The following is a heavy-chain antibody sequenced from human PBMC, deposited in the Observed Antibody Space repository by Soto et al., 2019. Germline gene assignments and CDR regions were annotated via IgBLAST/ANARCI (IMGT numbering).Heavy chain of an antibody. CDR3: AKEFDDYGGNNRRIVGDY. CDR1: GFTFSSYG. J-gene: IGHJ4*02. Sequence: QVQLVESGGGVVQPGRSLRLSCAASGFTFSSYGMHWVRQAPGKGLEWVAVISYDGSNKYYADSVKGRFTISRDNSKNTLYLQMNSLRAEDTAVYYCAKEFDDYGGNNRRIVGDYWGQGTLVTVSS. CDR2: ISYDGSNK. V-gene: IGHV3-30*18. D-gene: IGHD4-17*01.